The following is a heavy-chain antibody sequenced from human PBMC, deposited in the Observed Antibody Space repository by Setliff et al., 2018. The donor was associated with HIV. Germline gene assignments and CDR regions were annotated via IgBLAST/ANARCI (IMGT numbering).Heavy chain of an antibody. J-gene: IGHJ4*02. CDR3: ARDGADYNFRSGTHPFDI. Sequence: GASVKVSCKASGYTFNTYPINWVRQAPGQGPELMGWINTATGSPRFAQGFRGRFGFSLDASVTTTYLHINNLEAADSAIYYCARDGADYNFRSGTHPFDIWGQGTLVTVSS. V-gene: IGHV7-4-1*02. D-gene: IGHD3-3*01. CDR1: GYTFNTYP. CDR2: INTATGSP.